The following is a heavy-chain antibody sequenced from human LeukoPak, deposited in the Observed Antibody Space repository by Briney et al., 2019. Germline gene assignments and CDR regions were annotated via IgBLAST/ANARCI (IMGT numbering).Heavy chain of an antibody. CDR3: ARHLNYYGSGSYGAYYYYGMDV. D-gene: IGHD3-10*01. Sequence: SETLSLTCTVSGDSVSNNSHSWGWIRQAPGKGLEWIGSIYFAGSPFFRPSLKSRVTISVDTSKNQFSLKLRSVTAADTAIYYCARHLNYYGSGSYGAYYYYGMDVWGQGTTVTVSS. CDR2: IYFAGSP. J-gene: IGHJ6*02. CDR1: GDSVSNNSHS. V-gene: IGHV4-39*07.